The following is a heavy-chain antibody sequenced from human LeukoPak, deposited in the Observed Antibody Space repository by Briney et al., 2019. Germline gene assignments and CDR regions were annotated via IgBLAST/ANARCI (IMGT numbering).Heavy chain of an antibody. Sequence: GGSLRLSCAASGFTFSSYAMSWVRQAPGKGLDWASAISGSGGSTYYADSVKGRFTISRDNAKNSLYLLMNSLRTEDTAVYYCAATYYYDGSGDYWGQGTLVTVSS. V-gene: IGHV3-23*01. CDR2: ISGSGGST. CDR3: AATYYYDGSGDY. J-gene: IGHJ4*02. D-gene: IGHD3-22*01. CDR1: GFTFSSYA.